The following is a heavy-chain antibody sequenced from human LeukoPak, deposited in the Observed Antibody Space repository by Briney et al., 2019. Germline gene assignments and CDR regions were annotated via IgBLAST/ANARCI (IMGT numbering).Heavy chain of an antibody. V-gene: IGHV1-18*01. CDR3: AKVEYYYYDSSGTLDY. CDR2: ISAYNGNT. D-gene: IGHD3-22*01. CDR1: GYTFTSYG. Sequence: ASVKVSCKASGYTFTSYGISWVRQAPGQGLEWMGWISAYNGNTNYAQKLQGRVTMTTDTSTSTAYMELRSLRSDDTAVYYCAKVEYYYYDSSGTLDYWGQGTLVTVSS. J-gene: IGHJ4*02.